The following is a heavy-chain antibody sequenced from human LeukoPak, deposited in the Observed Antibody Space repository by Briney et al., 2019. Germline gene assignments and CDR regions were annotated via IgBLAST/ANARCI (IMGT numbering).Heavy chain of an antibody. V-gene: IGHV3-21*01. Sequence: GGSLRLSCAASGFTFSSYSMNWVRQAPGKGLEWVSSISSSSSYIYYADSVKGRFTISRDNAKNLLYLQMNSLRAEDTAVYYCARDPPPSRSCGGSCYSLESPFDYWGQGTLVTVSS. D-gene: IGHD2-15*01. CDR1: GFTFSSYS. J-gene: IGHJ4*02. CDR3: ARDPPPSRSCGGSCYSLESPFDY. CDR2: ISSSSSYI.